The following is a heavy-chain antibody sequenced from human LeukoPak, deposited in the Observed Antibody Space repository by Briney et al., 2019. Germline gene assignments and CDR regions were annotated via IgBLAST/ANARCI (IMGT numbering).Heavy chain of an antibody. CDR2: IYADGNN. CDR3: ARGRDHGDYFDY. Sequence: PSETLSLTCIVSGGSISGYYWSWIRQPAGKGLEWIGRIYADGNNNHNPALRSRVTMSVDTSKNQFSLKLYSVTAADTAVYYCARGRDHGDYFDYWGQGTLVTVSS. V-gene: IGHV4-4*07. D-gene: IGHD1-14*01. J-gene: IGHJ4*02. CDR1: GGSISGYY.